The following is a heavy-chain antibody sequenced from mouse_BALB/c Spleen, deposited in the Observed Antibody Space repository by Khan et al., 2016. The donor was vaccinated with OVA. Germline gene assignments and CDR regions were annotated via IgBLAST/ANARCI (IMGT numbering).Heavy chain of an antibody. Sequence: EVELVESGGGLVRPGGSLKLSCAASGFSFSSYSMSWVRQTPEKRLEWVATISSGGTYTYYPDSVKGRFTISRDNAKNTLYLQMSSLKSEDTAMYYGPSHRGYYGHNPHFAYWGQGTTLTVSS. CDR3: PSHRGYYGHNPHFAY. V-gene: IGHV5-6-4*01. J-gene: IGHJ2*01. CDR2: ISSGGTYT. CDR1: GFSFSSYS. D-gene: IGHD1-1*01.